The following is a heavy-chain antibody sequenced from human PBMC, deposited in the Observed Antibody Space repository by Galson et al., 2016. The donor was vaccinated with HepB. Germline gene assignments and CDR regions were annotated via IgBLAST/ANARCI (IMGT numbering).Heavy chain of an antibody. CDR2: IYHSGST. CDR1: GGSISSSNW. J-gene: IGHJ4*02. D-gene: IGHD3-3*01. CDR3: VFRGGGYYEFDY. Sequence: TLSLTCAVSGGSISSSNWWSWVRQPPGKGLEWIGEIYHSGSTNYNPSLKSPVTISVDKSKNQFSLKLSSVTAADTAVYYCVFRGGGYYEFDYWGQGTLVTVSS. V-gene: IGHV4-4*02.